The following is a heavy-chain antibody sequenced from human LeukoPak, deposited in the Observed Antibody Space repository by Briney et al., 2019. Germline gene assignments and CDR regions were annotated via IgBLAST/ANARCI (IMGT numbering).Heavy chain of an antibody. CDR2: ICPGDSDT. CDR1: GYSFTSYC. CDR3: ARHNGGSGTYGMDV. Sequence: GESLKISCKTSGYSFTSYCIGWVRPMSGRGLEWMGIICPGDSDTRYSPSFQGQVTISADKSLRTAYLQWSSLNASDTAMYYCARHNGGSGTYGMDVWGQGTTVTVSS. J-gene: IGHJ6*02. D-gene: IGHD3-10*01. V-gene: IGHV5-51*01.